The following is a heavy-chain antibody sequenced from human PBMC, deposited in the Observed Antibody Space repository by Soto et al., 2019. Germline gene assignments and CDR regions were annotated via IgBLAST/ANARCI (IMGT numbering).Heavy chain of an antibody. V-gene: IGHV3-30*18. J-gene: IGHJ5*02. CDR1: GFTFSSYG. Sequence: PGGSLRLSCAASGFTFSSYGMHWVRQAPGKGLEWVAVISYDGSNKYYADSVKGRFTISRDNSKNTLYLQMNSLRAEDTAVYYCAKDYYDFWSGPGGNWFDPWGQGTLVTVSS. D-gene: IGHD3-3*01. CDR3: AKDYYDFWSGPGGNWFDP. CDR2: ISYDGSNK.